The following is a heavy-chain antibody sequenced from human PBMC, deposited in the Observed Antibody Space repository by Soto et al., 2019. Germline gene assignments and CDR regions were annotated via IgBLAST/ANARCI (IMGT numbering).Heavy chain of an antibody. CDR2: ISATGGST. V-gene: IGHV3-23*01. J-gene: IGHJ4*02. CDR3: AKDRLAGNFDY. CDR1: GFTFNNYS. Sequence: EVQVLDSGGGLVQPGGSLRLSCAASGFTFNNYSMNWFRQSPGKGLEWVATISATGGSTYYADSVKGRFTISRDNSKNTLYLQMNGLIVEDTAVYYCAKDRLAGNFDYWGQGTQVTVSS.